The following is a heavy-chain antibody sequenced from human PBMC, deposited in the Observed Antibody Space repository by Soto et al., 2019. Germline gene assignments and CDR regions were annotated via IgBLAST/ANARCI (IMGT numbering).Heavy chain of an antibody. Sequence: GASVKVSCKASGYSFTDYHIHWVRQAPGQGLEWLGRINPESGGTSTAQKFQGWVTMTTDTSIGTASMELTRLTSDDTAIYYCARGDSTDCSNGVCSFFYNHDMDVWGQGTTVTVSS. CDR1: GYSFTDYH. D-gene: IGHD2-8*01. J-gene: IGHJ6*02. CDR3: ARGDSTDCSNGVCSFFYNHDMDV. CDR2: INPESGGT. V-gene: IGHV1-2*04.